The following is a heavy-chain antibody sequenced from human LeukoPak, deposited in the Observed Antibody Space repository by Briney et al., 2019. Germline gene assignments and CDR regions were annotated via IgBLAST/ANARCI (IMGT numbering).Heavy chain of an antibody. Sequence: GGSLRLSCAASGFTFSSYAMSWVRQAPGKGLERVSAISGSGGSTYYADSVKGRFTISRDNSKNTLYLQMNSLRAEDTAVYYCASDSSGYYFDYWGQGTLVTVSS. D-gene: IGHD3-22*01. CDR2: ISGSGGST. V-gene: IGHV3-23*01. J-gene: IGHJ4*02. CDR1: GFTFSSYA. CDR3: ASDSSGYYFDY.